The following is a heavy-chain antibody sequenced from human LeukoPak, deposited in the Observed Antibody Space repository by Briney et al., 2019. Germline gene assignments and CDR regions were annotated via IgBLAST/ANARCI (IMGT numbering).Heavy chain of an antibody. CDR3: ARNTVLYSTTFDY. V-gene: IGHV3-23*01. Sequence: GGSLRLSCAASGFTFSSYAMSWVRQAPGKGLEWVSAISGSGVSTYYADSVKGRFTISRDNSKNTLYLQMNSLRAEDTAVYYCARNTVLYSTTFDYWGQGTLVTVSS. D-gene: IGHD4-11*01. CDR2: ISGSGVST. CDR1: GFTFSSYA. J-gene: IGHJ4*02.